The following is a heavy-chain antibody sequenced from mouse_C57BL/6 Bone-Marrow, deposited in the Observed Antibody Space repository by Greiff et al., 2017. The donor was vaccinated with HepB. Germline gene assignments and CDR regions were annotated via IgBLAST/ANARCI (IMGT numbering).Heavy chain of an antibody. J-gene: IGHJ3*01. CDR3: ARGYYYGSSAFCY. V-gene: IGHV5-17*01. CDR2: ISNGSSYI. Sequence: EVQLVESGGGLVKPGGSLKLSCAASGFTFSDYGMHWVRQAPEKGLEWVAYISNGSSYIYYADTVKGRFTISRDNAKNNLFLQMSSLRSEDTAMYYCARGYYYGSSAFCYWGQGTMVTV. CDR1: GFTFSDYG. D-gene: IGHD1-1*01.